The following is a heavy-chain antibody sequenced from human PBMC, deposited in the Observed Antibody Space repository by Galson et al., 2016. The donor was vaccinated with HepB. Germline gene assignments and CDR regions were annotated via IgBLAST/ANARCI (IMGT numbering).Heavy chain of an antibody. J-gene: IGHJ4*02. CDR3: TSGLVRGVISF. CDR2: IFYSGSS. Sequence: TLSLTCSVSGGSISSGGYYWSWIRQHPGKGLEWIGYIFYSGSSYYNPSLKSRVTISVDTSKNQFSLKLSSVTAPDTAVYHCTSGLVRGVISFWGQGFLVSVSS. V-gene: IGHV4-31*03. D-gene: IGHD3-10*01. CDR1: GGSISSGGYY.